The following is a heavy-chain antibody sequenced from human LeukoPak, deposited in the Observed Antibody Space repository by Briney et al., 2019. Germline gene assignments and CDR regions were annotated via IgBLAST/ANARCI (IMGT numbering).Heavy chain of an antibody. CDR2: IYYSGST. Sequence: SETLSLTCTVSGGSINSYYWSWIRQPPGKGLEWIGSIYYSGSTYYNPSLKSRVTISVDTSKNQFSLKLSSVTAADTAVYYCARPHSSSWYYFDYWGQGTLVTVSS. CDR1: GGSINSYY. CDR3: ARPHSSSWYYFDY. J-gene: IGHJ4*02. V-gene: IGHV4-59*12. D-gene: IGHD6-13*01.